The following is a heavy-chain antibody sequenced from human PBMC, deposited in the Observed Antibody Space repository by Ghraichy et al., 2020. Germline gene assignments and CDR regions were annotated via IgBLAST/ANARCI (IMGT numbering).Heavy chain of an antibody. V-gene: IGHV1-18*04. CDR2: ISTHTDKT. D-gene: IGHD2-15*01. Sequence: ASVKVFCKASGYYFPNYGISWVRQAPGQGPEWMGWISTHTDKTQYTQKFQGRITLTTDRSTSTVYMELRSLRPDDTAVYFCARSRGIVEVVAAGAFDIWGQGTMVTVSS. CDR1: GYYFPNYG. J-gene: IGHJ3*02. CDR3: ARSRGIVEVVAAGAFDI.